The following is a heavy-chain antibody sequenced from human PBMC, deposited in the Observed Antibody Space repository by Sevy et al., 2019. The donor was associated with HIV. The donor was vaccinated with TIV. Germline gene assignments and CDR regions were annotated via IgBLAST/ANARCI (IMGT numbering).Heavy chain of an antibody. CDR3: ASLSGYYYDSSRYYNTDAFDI. D-gene: IGHD3-22*01. CDR2: INPNSGGT. Sequence: ASVKVSCKASGYTFTDYFMYWVRQAPGQGLEWMGWINPNSGGTNYAQRFRGRVTMTRDTSISTAYMELSRLRSDDTAVYYFASLSGYYYDSSRYYNTDAFDIWGQGTMVTVSS. J-gene: IGHJ3*02. CDR1: GYTFTDYF. V-gene: IGHV1-2*02.